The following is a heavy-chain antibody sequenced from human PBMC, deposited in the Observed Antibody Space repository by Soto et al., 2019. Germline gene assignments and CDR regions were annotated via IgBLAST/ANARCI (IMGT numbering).Heavy chain of an antibody. CDR1: GYTFTNYY. CDR3: ARESQSSGWSWFDY. Sequence: QVQLVQSGAEVKKPGASVKVSCKASGYTFTNYYIHWVRQAPGQGVEWKGMINPSGGSTSYTRRFQGRVTLTRDTSTSTVYMELSSLRSEDTAVYYCARESQSSGWSWFDYWGQGTLVTVSS. CDR2: INPSGGST. J-gene: IGHJ4*02. D-gene: IGHD6-19*01. V-gene: IGHV1-46*01.